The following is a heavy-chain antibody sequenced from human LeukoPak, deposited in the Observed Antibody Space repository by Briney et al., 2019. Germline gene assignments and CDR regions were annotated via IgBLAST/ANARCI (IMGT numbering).Heavy chain of an antibody. D-gene: IGHD3-10*01. J-gene: IGHJ4*02. Sequence: ASVKVSCKASGYTFTSYGISWVRQAPGQGLEWMGWISAYNGNTHYAQKLQGRVTMTTDTPTSTAHMELRSLRSDDTAVYYCARDLDWGVIGYWGQGTLVTVSS. CDR3: ARDLDWGVIGY. CDR2: ISAYNGNT. CDR1: GYTFTSYG. V-gene: IGHV1-18*01.